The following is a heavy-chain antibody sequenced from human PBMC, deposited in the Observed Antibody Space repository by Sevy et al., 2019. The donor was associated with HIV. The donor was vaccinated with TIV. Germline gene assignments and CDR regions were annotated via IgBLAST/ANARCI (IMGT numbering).Heavy chain of an antibody. V-gene: IGHV3-23*01. D-gene: IGHD6-19*01. CDR1: GFTFANYA. J-gene: IGHJ4*02. CDR2: IYGTGGVT. CDR3: ARGEQWLSFNY. Sequence: GGSLRLSCKPSGFTFANYAMNWVRQAPGKGLEWVSTIYGTGGVTYYADSVKGRFTISRDNSKNTLYLQMNSLRVEDTAIYYCARGEQWLSFNYWGQGTLVTVSS.